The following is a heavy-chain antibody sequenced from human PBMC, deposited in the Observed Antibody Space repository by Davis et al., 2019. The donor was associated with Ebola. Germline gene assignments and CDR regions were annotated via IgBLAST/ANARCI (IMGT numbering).Heavy chain of an antibody. V-gene: IGHV1-69*13. D-gene: IGHD2-8*02. CDR3: ASYCTGGVCYRDYGMDV. J-gene: IGHJ6*02. CDR2: IIPIFGTA. CDR1: GYNFTSYG. Sequence: SVHVSRKASGYNFTSYGISWVRQAPGQGLEWLGGIIPIFGTANYAQKFQGRVTITADESTSTAYMELSSLRSEDTAVYYCASYCTGGVCYRDYGMDVWGQGTTVTVSS.